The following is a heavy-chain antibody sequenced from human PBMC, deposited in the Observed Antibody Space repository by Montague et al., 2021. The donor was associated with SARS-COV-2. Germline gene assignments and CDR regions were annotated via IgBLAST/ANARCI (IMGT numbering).Heavy chain of an antibody. J-gene: IGHJ6*02. CDR1: GFTFSSYS. CDR3: ASYQNYHYYYGMDV. CDR2: ISSSSSYI. Sequence: SLRLSCAASGFTFSSYSMNWVRQAPGKGLEWVSSISSSSSYIYYADSVKGRFTISRDNAKNSLYLQMNSLRAEDTAVYYCASYQNYHYYYGMDVWGQGTTVTVSS. V-gene: IGHV3-21*01. D-gene: IGHD2-2*01.